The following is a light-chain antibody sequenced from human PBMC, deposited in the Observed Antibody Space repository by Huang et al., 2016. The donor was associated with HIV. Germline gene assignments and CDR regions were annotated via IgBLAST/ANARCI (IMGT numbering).Light chain of an antibody. J-gene: IGKJ2*01. Sequence: DIVMTQSPDSLAVSLGERATINCKSSQSVLDNSNNRNCLAWFQQKPGQPPKLLIYWASSRESGVPDRFSGSGSGTEFTLTISSLQAEDVAVYYCHQYYNTPYTFGQGTKLEIK. CDR2: WAS. CDR3: HQYYNTPYT. V-gene: IGKV4-1*01. CDR1: QSVLDNSNNRNC.